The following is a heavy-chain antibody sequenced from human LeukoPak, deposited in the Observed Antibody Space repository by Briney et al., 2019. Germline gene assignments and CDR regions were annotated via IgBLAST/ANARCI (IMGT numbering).Heavy chain of an antibody. CDR2: INPNSGGT. V-gene: IGHV1-2*02. Sequence: GAPEKVSCKASEYTFTGYYMHWVRQAPGQGLEWMGWINPNSGGTQYAQKFQGRVTMTRDTSISTAYMELSRLRSDDTAVYYCARCGMGTVTTCAFDIWGQGAMVTVS. CDR3: ARCGMGTVTTCAFDI. D-gene: IGHD4-17*01. CDR1: EYTFTGYY. J-gene: IGHJ3*02.